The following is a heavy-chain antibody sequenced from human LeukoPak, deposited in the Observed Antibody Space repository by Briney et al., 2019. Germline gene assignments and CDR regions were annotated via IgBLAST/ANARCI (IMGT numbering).Heavy chain of an antibody. D-gene: IGHD3-10*01. CDR1: GFTFSSYG. CDR2: IRYDGSNK. CDR3: AKGGSYYGSGNRAYAFDI. Sequence: PGGSLRLSCAASGFTFSSYGMHWVRQAPGKGLEWVAFIRYDGSNKYYADSVKGRFTISRDNSKNTLYPQMNSLRAEDTAVYYCAKGGSYYGSGNRAYAFDIWGQGTMVTVSS. J-gene: IGHJ3*02. V-gene: IGHV3-30*02.